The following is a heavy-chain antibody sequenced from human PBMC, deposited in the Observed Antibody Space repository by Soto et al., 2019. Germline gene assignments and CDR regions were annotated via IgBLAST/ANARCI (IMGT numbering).Heavy chain of an antibody. CDR3: ASQLPGYSSGWYPPNFDY. J-gene: IGHJ4*02. D-gene: IGHD6-19*01. V-gene: IGHV4-59*04. CDR1: GGSISSYH. Sequence: SETLSLTCTVSGGSISSYHWSWIRQTPGKGLEWIGYIDYSGSTYYNPSLKSRVTISVDTSKNQFSLKLSSVTAADTAVYYCASQLPGYSSGWYPPNFDYWGQGTLVTVSS. CDR2: IDYSGST.